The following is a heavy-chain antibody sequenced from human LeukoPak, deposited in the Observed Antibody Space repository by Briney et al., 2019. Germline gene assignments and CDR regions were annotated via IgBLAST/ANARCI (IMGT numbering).Heavy chain of an antibody. V-gene: IGHV5-51*01. CDR3: AWANALVPSYFDY. Sequence: GESLKISCKGSGYSSTSYWIGWVRQMPGKGLEWMGIIYPGDSDTRYSPSFQGQVTISADKSISTAYLQWSSLKASDTAMYYCAWANALVPSYFDYWGQGTLVTVSS. D-gene: IGHD6-13*01. CDR1: GYSSTSYW. CDR2: IYPGDSDT. J-gene: IGHJ4*02.